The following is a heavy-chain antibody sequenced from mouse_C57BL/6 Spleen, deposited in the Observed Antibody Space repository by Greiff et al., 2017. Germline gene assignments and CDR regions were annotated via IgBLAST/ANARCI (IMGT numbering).Heavy chain of an antibody. V-gene: IGHV1-55*01. Sequence: QVQLQQPGAELVKPGASVKMSCKASGYTFTSYWITWVKQRPGQGLEWIGDIYPGSGSTNYNEKFKSKATLTGDTSSSTAYMQLSSLTSEDSAVYYCARRDYYGSSYGYAMDYWGQGTSVTVSS. D-gene: IGHD1-1*01. J-gene: IGHJ4*01. CDR3: ARRDYYGSSYGYAMDY. CDR2: IYPGSGST. CDR1: GYTFTSYW.